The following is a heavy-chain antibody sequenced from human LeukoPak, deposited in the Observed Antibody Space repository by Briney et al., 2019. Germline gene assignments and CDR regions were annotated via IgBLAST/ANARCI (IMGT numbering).Heavy chain of an antibody. J-gene: IGHJ4*02. CDR3: ARGGGYSGYDPYFDY. CDR1: GGSFSGYY. D-gene: IGHD5-12*01. Sequence: PSETLSLTCAVYGGSFSGYYWSWIRQPPGKGLEWIGEINHSGSTNYNPSLKSRVTISVDTSKNQFSLKLSSVTAADTAVYYCARGGGYSGYDPYFDYWGQGTLVTVSS. CDR2: INHSGST. V-gene: IGHV4-34*01.